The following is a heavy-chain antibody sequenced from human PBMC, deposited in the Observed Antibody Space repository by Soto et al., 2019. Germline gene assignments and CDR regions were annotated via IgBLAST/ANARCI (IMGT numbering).Heavy chain of an antibody. Sequence: EVQLVESGGGLVQPGGSLRPSCAASGFTFSSYWMTWVRQAPGKGLEWVANIKQDGSEKYYVDSVKGRCTISRDNAKNSLFLQMNSLRAEDTAVYYCARVTVTAAVWFDPWGQGTLVTVSS. CDR1: GFTFSSYW. CDR3: ARVTVTAAVWFDP. CDR2: IKQDGSEK. J-gene: IGHJ5*02. D-gene: IGHD6-13*01. V-gene: IGHV3-7*04.